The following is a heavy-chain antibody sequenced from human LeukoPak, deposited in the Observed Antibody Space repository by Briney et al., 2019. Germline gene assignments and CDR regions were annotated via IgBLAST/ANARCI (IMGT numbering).Heavy chain of an antibody. Sequence: SETLSLTCTVSGGSISSYYWSWIRQHPGKGLEWIGYIYYSGSTYYNPSLKSRVTISVDTSKNQFSLKLSSVTAADTAVYYCARSSSTSLQSFDYWGQGTLVTVSS. CDR1: GGSISSYY. J-gene: IGHJ4*02. CDR3: ARSSSTSLQSFDY. CDR2: IYYSGST. D-gene: IGHD2-2*01. V-gene: IGHV4-59*06.